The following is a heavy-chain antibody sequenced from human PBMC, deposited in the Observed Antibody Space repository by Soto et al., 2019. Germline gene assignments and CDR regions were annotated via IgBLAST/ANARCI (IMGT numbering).Heavy chain of an antibody. J-gene: IGHJ2*01. V-gene: IGHV4-34*01. CDR2: ITHSGGT. Sequence: QVQLQQWGAGLLKPSETLSLTCAVYGGSFSGYYWSWIRQPPGEGLEWIGEITHSGGTNYNPSLKSGVTISVDTSKSQFSLKLSSVTAAGTAVYYCARDVMANNRYHWYFDLWGRGTLVTVSS. D-gene: IGHD2-8*01. CDR3: ARDVMANNRYHWYFDL. CDR1: GGSFSGYY.